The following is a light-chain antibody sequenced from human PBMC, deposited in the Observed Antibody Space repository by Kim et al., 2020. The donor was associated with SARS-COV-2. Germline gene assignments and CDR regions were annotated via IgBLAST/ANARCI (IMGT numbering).Light chain of an antibody. CDR3: QQYASYPWT. J-gene: IGKJ1*01. CDR1: QSINTW. V-gene: IGKV1-5*01. CDR2: DAS. Sequence: ASVGDRVTITCRASQSINTWLAWYQQKPGKAHKLLIYDASTLESGVPSRFSGSGSGTEFALTISSLQADDSATYYCQQYASYPWTFGQGTKVDIK.